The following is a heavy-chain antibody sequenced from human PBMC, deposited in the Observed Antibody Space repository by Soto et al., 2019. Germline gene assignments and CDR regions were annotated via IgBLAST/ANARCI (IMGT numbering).Heavy chain of an antibody. CDR3: ARAGQYYDSSGYAN. CDR1: GYSFATAG. CDR2: ISAYNGNT. D-gene: IGHD3-22*01. V-gene: IGHV1-18*01. J-gene: IGHJ4*02. Sequence: QVKLVQSGTEVKKPGASMKVSCKASGYSFATAGISWVRQAPGQGLEWMGWISAYNGNTNYDRKLQDRATMTTNTSPNTAYLELRSLRSDDTAVYSCARAGQYYDSSGYANWGQGPLVTVSS.